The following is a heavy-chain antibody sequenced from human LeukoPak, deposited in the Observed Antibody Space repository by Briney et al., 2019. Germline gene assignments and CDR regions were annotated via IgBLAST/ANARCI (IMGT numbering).Heavy chain of an antibody. CDR1: GFTLSSYW. D-gene: IGHD6-13*01. Sequence: GGALSLSCAATGFTLSSYWMSSARHAPGKGLEWVAKIKQEGSKKYNVDSVKGRLTNSKDNANNSLYLQKKGLRPEDTAVYYCAKDWAAAGIRGIGYFDYWGQGTLVTVSS. CDR3: AKDWAAAGIRGIGYFDY. V-gene: IGHV3-7*01. CDR2: IKQEGSKK. J-gene: IGHJ4*02.